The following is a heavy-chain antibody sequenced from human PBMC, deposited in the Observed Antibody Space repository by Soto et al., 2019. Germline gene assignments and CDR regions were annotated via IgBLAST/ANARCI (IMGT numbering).Heavy chain of an antibody. Sequence: SLTCTVSGGSIRSGDYYWSWIRQPPGKGLEWIGYIYYSGSTYYNPSLKSRVTISVDTSKNQFSLKLSSVTAADTAVYYCARGRDGYNYLSFDYWGQGTLVTVSS. J-gene: IGHJ4*02. CDR2: IYYSGST. D-gene: IGHD5-12*01. V-gene: IGHV4-30-4*01. CDR1: GGSIRSGDYY. CDR3: ARGRDGYNYLSFDY.